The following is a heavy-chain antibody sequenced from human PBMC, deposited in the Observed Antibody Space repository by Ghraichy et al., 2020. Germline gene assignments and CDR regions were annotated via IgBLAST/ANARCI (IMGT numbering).Heavy chain of an antibody. J-gene: IGHJ4*02. Sequence: ASVKVSCKTGRAHVCTPVTSCQREGRLQLEKEKGWMNPNSGNTGYAQKFQGRVTMTRNTSISTAYMELSSLRSEDTAVYYCARASDYGDYGYWGQGTLV. D-gene: IGHD4-17*01. CDR1: RAHVCTPV. V-gene: IGHV1-8*01. CDR3: ARASDYGDYGY. CDR2: MNPNSGNT.